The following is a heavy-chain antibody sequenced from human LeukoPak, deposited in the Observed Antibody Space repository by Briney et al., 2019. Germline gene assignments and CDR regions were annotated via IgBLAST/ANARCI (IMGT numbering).Heavy chain of an antibody. J-gene: IGHJ4*02. Sequence: GGSLRLSCAASGFTFSSYGMSWVRQAPGKGLEWVSAISGSGGSTYYADSVKGRFTISRDNAKNSLYLQMNSLRAEDTAVYYCARDSSGWYWNDYWGQGTLVTVSS. V-gene: IGHV3-23*01. D-gene: IGHD6-19*01. CDR3: ARDSSGWYWNDY. CDR2: ISGSGGST. CDR1: GFTFSSYG.